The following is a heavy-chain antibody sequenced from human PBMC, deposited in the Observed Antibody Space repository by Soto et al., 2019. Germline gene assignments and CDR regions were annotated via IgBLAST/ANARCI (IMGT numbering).Heavy chain of an antibody. Sequence: GASVKVSCKASGYTLTGYYMHWVRQAPGQGLEWMGWINPNSGGTNYAQKLQGRVTMTRDTSISTAYMELSRLRSDDTAVYYCARDHFYPRNEGCGMDVWDQGTTVTVSS. D-gene: IGHD1-1*01. CDR1: GYTLTGYY. J-gene: IGHJ6*02. V-gene: IGHV1-2*02. CDR3: ARDHFYPRNEGCGMDV. CDR2: INPNSGGT.